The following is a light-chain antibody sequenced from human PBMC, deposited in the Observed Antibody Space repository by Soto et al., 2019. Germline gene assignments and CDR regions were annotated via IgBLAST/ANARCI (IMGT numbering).Light chain of an antibody. CDR2: EVS. V-gene: IGLV2-8*01. CDR3: SSYAGSNNLL. J-gene: IGLJ2*01. CDR1: SRDVGGYNY. Sequence: QSALTQPHSASGSPGQSVTISCTGTSRDVGGYNYVSWYQQHPGKAPKLMIYEVSKRPSGVPDRSSGSKSGNTASLTVSGLQAEDEDDYYCSSYAGSNNLLFGGGTKLTVL.